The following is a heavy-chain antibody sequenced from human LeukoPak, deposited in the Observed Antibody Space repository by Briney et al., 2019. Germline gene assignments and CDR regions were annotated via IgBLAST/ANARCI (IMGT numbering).Heavy chain of an antibody. Sequence: GGSLRLSCAASGFTFSSYGMHWVRQAPGKGLEWVAVISYDGSNKYYADSVKGRFTISRDNSKNTLYLQMNSLRAEDTAVYYCARSQFNQWLAGFDYWGQGTLVTVSS. CDR3: ARSQFNQWLAGFDY. J-gene: IGHJ4*02. CDR1: GFTFSSYG. CDR2: ISYDGSNK. V-gene: IGHV3-30*03. D-gene: IGHD6-19*01.